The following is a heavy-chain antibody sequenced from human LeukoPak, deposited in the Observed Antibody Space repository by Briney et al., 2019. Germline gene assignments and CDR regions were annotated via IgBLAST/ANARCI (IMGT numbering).Heavy chain of an antibody. J-gene: IGHJ6*04. V-gene: IGHV4-34*01. CDR3: ARGLTYPYGSGSPYAMDV. CDR1: GVSFSGYY. D-gene: IGHD3-10*01. CDR2: INHSGST. Sequence: SETLSLTCAAYGVSFSGYYWSWIRQPPRKRLQCIGEINHSGSTNYNPSLKSRVTISVDTSKNQFSLTLSSVTAADMAIYYCARGLTYPYGSGSPYAMDVWGKGTTVTVSS.